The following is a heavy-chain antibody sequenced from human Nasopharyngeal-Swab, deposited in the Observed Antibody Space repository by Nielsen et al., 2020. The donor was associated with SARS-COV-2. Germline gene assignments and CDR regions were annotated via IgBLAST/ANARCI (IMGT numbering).Heavy chain of an antibody. CDR1: GFSITSGYY. Sequence: SETLSLTCTVSGFSITSGYYWGWIRQPPGKGPEYIGSIFRSGDVRYSPSLSSRVTMSADTSKNQMSLRLRSATAADTAMYYCARLGYGDYEADYWGQGILVTVFS. J-gene: IGHJ4*02. CDR3: ARLGYGDYEADY. V-gene: IGHV4-38-2*02. CDR2: IFRSGDV. D-gene: IGHD2-21*02.